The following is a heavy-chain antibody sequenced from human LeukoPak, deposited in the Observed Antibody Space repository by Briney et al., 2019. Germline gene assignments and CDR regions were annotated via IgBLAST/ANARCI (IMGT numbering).Heavy chain of an antibody. CDR3: ARGATRGYYGMDV. Sequence: GGPLRLSCAASGFIFSSYSMNWVRQAPGKGLEWVSSISSSSSYIYYADSVKGRFTISRDNAKNSLYLQMNSLRAEDTAVYYCARGATRGYYGMDVWGQGTTVTVSS. J-gene: IGHJ6*02. D-gene: IGHD5-12*01. CDR2: ISSSSSYI. CDR1: GFIFSSYS. V-gene: IGHV3-21*01.